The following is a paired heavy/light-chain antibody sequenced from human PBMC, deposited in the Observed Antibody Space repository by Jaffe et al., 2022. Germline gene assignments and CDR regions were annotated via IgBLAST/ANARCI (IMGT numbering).Light chain of an antibody. V-gene: IGLV1-44*01. Sequence: QSVLTQPPSASGTPGQRVTISCSGSSSNIGSNSINWYQQLPGTAPKLLIYSNNERPSGVPDRFSGSKSGTSASLAISGLQSEDEADYYCAAWDDSLNGWVFGGGTKLTVL. J-gene: IGLJ3*02. CDR1: SSNIGSNS. CDR2: SNN. CDR3: AAWDDSLNGWV.
Heavy chain of an antibody. V-gene: IGHV3-23*01. D-gene: IGHD2-8*02. Sequence: EAQLLESGGGLVQPGGSLRLSCAASGFTFSNYAMSWVRQAPGKGLEWVSEISGSGGHTYYADSVEGRFTISRDNSKNTVFLQMNSLRAEDTAVYYCAKERAGYCTGGICYYAFDIWGQGTMVTVSS. J-gene: IGHJ3*02. CDR2: ISGSGGHT. CDR3: AKERAGYCTGGICYYAFDI. CDR1: GFTFSNYA.